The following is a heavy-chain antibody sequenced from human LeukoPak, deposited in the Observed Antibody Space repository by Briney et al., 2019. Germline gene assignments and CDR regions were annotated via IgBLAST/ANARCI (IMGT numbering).Heavy chain of an antibody. CDR2: INGGGNTT. V-gene: IGHV3-23*01. CDR3: TKELHVAVAVADYYYFYMDV. D-gene: IGHD6-19*01. CDR1: GFAFSSFA. J-gene: IGHJ6*03. Sequence: GGSLRLSCAASGFAFSSFAMGWVRQSPGKGLEWLSTINGGGNTTFYADSVKGRFTISRDNSKNTLYLHMGSLRPDDTAIYYCTKELHVAVAVADYYYFYMDVWGRGTAVTVSS.